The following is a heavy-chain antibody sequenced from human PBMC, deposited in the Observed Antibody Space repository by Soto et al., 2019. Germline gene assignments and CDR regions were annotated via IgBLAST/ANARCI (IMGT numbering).Heavy chain of an antibody. D-gene: IGHD6-13*01. CDR2: ISGSVIST. CDR1: GFTFSSYA. V-gene: IGHV3-23*01. CDR3: ATVEAAAGTLYYYYDMDV. Sequence: GGSLRLSCAASGFTFSSYAMSWVRQAPGKGLEWVSAISGSVISTYYADSVKGRFTISRDNSKNTLYLQMNSLRAEDTAVYYCATVEAAAGTLYYYYDMDVWGQGTTVTV. J-gene: IGHJ6*02.